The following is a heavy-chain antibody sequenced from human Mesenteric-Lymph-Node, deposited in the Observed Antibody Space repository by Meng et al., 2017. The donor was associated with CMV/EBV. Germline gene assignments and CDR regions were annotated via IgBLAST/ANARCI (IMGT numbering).Heavy chain of an antibody. J-gene: IGHJ4*02. CDR2: INHSGST. Sequence: LEAWGAGLLQPSDTLSPTCAVYGGSFRCYYWSWIRQPTGKGLEWIGEINHSGSTNYNPSLKSRVTISVDTSKNQFSLKLSSVTAADTAVYYCARHQRWLKSEGGFNYWGQGTLVTVSS. V-gene: IGHV4-34*01. CDR1: GGSFRCYY. CDR3: ARHQRWLKSEGGFNY. D-gene: IGHD4-23*01.